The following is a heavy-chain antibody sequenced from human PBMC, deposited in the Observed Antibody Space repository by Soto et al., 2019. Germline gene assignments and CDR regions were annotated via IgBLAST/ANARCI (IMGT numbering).Heavy chain of an antibody. CDR2: IIPIFGTA. CDR1: GGTFSSYA. D-gene: IGHD3-22*01. CDR3: ARTRYYYDSSGLVF. J-gene: IGHJ4*02. Sequence: SVKVSCKASGGTFSSYAISWVRQAPGQGLEWMGGIIPIFGTANYAQKFQGRVTITADESTSTAYMELSSLRSEDTAVYYCARTRYYYDSSGLVFWGQGTLVTVSS. V-gene: IGHV1-69*13.